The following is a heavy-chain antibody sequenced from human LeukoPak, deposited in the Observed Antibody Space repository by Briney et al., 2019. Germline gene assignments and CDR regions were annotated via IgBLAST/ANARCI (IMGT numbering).Heavy chain of an antibody. D-gene: IGHD2-2*01. Sequence: SETLSLTCTVSGGSISSGGYYWSWIRQHPGKGLEWIGYIYYSGSTYYNPSLKSRVTISVDTSKNQFSLKLSSVTAADTAVYYCARGAGYCSSTSSSIYGMDVWGQGTTVTVSS. CDR3: ARGAGYCSSTSSSIYGMDV. V-gene: IGHV4-31*03. CDR1: GGSISSGGYY. CDR2: IYYSGST. J-gene: IGHJ6*02.